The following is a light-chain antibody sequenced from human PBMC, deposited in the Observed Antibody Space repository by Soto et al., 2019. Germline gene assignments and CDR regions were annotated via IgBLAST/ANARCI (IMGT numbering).Light chain of an antibody. J-gene: IGKJ4*01. CDR2: AVS. Sequence: DILLTQSPPFLSASVGDRVTVSCRASQGMSSSLAWYQQKPGKAPKLLIYAVSTLQSGVPSRFSGSGSGTEFTLTISSLQPEDFATYFCQQLYTFGGGTKVEVE. CDR3: QQLYT. CDR1: QGMSSS. V-gene: IGKV1-9*01.